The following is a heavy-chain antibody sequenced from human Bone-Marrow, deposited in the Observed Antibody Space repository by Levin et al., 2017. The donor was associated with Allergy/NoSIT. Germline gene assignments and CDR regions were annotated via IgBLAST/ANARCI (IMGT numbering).Heavy chain of an antibody. CDR2: IKSKNHGGTT. J-gene: IGHJ4*02. CDR1: GFSFKTAW. D-gene: IGHD1-26*01. Sequence: NTGGSLRLSCRGSGFSFKTAWMNWVRQAPGKGPEWVGRIKSKNHGGTTDYAAAVRGRFTISRDDSRNTLYLQMNSLKIEDTAIYYCTAIVGDTHTADCWGRGSLVTVSS. V-gene: IGHV3-15*07. CDR3: TAIVGDTHTADC.